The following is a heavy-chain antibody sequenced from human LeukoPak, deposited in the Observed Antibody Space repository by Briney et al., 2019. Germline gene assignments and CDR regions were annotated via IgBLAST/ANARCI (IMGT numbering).Heavy chain of an antibody. D-gene: IGHD2-2*01. CDR2: INHSGST. CDR3: ARIGYCSSTSCRPLDNWFDP. V-gene: IGHV4-34*01. CDR1: GGSFSGYY. J-gene: IGHJ5*02. Sequence: SETLSLTCAVYGGSFSGYYWSWIRQPPGKGLEWIGEINHSGSTNYNPSLKSRVTTSVDTSKNQFSLKLSSVTAADTAVYYCARIGYCSSTSCRPLDNWFDPWGQGTLVTVSS.